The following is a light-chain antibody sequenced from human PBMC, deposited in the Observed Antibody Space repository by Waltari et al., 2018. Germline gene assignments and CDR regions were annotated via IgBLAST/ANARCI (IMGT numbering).Light chain of an antibody. CDR3: KHYVRLPVT. V-gene: IGKV3-20*01. J-gene: IGKJ1*01. CDR2: GAS. Sequence: EIVLTQSPGTLSLSPGERATLSCWASQSVGRSLAWYQQKRGQAPRLLIYGASTRASGSPDRFSGSGSGTEFSLTISRLEPEDFAVYYCKHYVRLPVTFGQGTKVEIK. CDR1: QSVGRS.